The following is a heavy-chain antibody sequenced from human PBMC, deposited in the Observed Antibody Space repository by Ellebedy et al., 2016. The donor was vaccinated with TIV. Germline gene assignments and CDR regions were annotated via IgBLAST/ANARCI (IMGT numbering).Heavy chain of an antibody. CDR1: GYTFTSYY. CDR3: ARDRPDCSGGSCYSSEGYNWFDP. D-gene: IGHD2-15*01. V-gene: IGHV1-2*02. J-gene: IGHJ5*02. CDR2: INPNSGGT. Sequence: ASVKVSCKASGYTFTSYYMHWVRQAPGQGLEWMGWINPNSGGTNYAQKFQGRVTMTRDTSTSTVYMELSSLRSEDTAVYYCARDRPDCSGGSCYSSEGYNWFDPWGQGTLVTVSS.